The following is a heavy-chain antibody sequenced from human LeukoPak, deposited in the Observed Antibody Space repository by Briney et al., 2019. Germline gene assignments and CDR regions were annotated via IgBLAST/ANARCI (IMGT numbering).Heavy chain of an antibody. CDR3: AIGLGNGWFAY. V-gene: IGHV4-59*01. D-gene: IGHD3-16*01. Sequence: SETLSLTCNVSGVSFSSSICTRIRQPPGKGLEWIAYLYKSGNIKYSPSLTNRVTMSADASKNQFSLRLSSVTAEDTAVYYCAIGLGNGWFAYWGQGTLVTVSS. J-gene: IGHJ5*01. CDR1: GVSFSSSI. CDR2: LYKSGNI.